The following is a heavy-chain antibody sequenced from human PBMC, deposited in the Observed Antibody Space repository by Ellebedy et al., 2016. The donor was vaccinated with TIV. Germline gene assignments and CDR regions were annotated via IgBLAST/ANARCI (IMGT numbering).Heavy chain of an antibody. J-gene: IGHJ4*02. CDR2: INHSGST. CDR3: ARAPGGGAYFDY. D-gene: IGHD1-26*01. Sequence: MPSETLSLTCAVYGGSFSAYYWSWIRQPPGKGLEWIGEINHSGSTNYTPSLKSRVTMSVDTSKNQFSWKLTSVTAADTALYYCARAPGGGAYFDYWGQGTLVTVSS. CDR1: GGSFSAYY. V-gene: IGHV4-34*01.